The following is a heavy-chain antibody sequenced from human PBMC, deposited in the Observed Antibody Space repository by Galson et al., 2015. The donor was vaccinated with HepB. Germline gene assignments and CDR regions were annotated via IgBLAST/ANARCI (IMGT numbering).Heavy chain of an antibody. CDR3: ARDRGYYDSSGYD. V-gene: IGHV3-7*03. CDR2: IKQDGSEK. Sequence: SLRLSCAASGFTFSSYWMSWVRQAPGKGLEWVANIKQDGSEKYYVDSVKGRFTISRDNAKNSLYLQMNSLRAEDTAVYYCARDRGYYDSSGYDWGQGTLVTVSS. CDR1: GFTFSSYW. D-gene: IGHD3-22*01. J-gene: IGHJ4*02.